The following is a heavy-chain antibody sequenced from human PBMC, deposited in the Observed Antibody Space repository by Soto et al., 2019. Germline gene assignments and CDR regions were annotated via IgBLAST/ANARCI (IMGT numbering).Heavy chain of an antibody. J-gene: IGHJ5*02. Sequence: QITLKESGPTPVAPTQTLTLTCTVSGFSLSTPGVGVGWIRQPPGKALECLALIYWDDHKSYSPSLKSRLPSSRDTSKSQVVLTLTNMDPVDAAIYYCAKGNFDYSRTTVGWFDPWGQGMQVTVSS. CDR1: GFSLSTPGVG. D-gene: IGHD6-13*01. CDR2: IYWDDHK. V-gene: IGHV2-5*02. CDR3: AKGNFDYSRTTVGWFDP.